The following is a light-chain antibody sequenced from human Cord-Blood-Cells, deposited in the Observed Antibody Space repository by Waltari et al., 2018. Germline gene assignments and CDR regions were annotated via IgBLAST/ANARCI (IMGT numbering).Light chain of an antibody. V-gene: IGLV2-11*01. CDR3: CSYAGSYTV. Sequence: QSALTQPRSVSGSPGQSVTISCTGTSSDVGGYNYVSWYQQHPGKAPKLMIDDVSNRPAGIPDRFSCSNSGNTASLTISRLQAENEADYYCCSYAGSYTVFGGGTKLTVL. CDR1: SSDVGGYNY. J-gene: IGLJ3*02. CDR2: DVS.